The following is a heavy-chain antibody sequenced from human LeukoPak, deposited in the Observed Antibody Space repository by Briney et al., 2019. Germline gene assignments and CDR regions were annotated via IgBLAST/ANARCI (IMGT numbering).Heavy chain of an antibody. CDR3: ASGDYGAGSPVMRY. CDR1: GGSVTRGAYS. D-gene: IGHD3-10*01. Sequence: PSETLSLTCTVSGGSVTRGAYSWTWIRQPVGKGLEWIGRIYTSGDTKYNPSLKSRVTISVGASNNQSSLKLTSVTAADTAVYYCASGDYGAGSPVMRYWGHGTLVIVSS. CDR2: IYTSGDT. V-gene: IGHV4-61*02. J-gene: IGHJ4*01.